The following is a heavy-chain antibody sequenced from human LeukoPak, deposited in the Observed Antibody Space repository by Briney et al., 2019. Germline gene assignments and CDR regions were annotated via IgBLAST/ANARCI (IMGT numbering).Heavy chain of an antibody. CDR2: INPSGGST. CDR3: ARGRPTYSSGWYTFDY. Sequence: ASVKVSRKASGYTFTSYYMHWVRQAPGQGLEWMGIINPSGGSTSYAQKFQGRVTMTRDTSTSTVYMELSSLRSEDTAVYYCARGRPTYSSGWYTFDYWGQGTLVTVSS. D-gene: IGHD6-19*01. J-gene: IGHJ4*02. CDR1: GYTFTSYY. V-gene: IGHV1-46*01.